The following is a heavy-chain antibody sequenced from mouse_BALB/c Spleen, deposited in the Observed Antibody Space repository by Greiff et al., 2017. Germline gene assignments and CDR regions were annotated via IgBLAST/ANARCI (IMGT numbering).Heavy chain of an antibody. CDR3: AITTVYYYAMDY. D-gene: IGHD1-1*01. CDR2: IDPANGNT. Sequence: VQLQQSGAELVKPGASVKLSCTASGFNIKDTYMHWVKQRPEQGLEWIGRIDPANGNTKYDPKFQGKATITADTSSNTAYLQLSSLTSEDTAVYYCAITTVYYYAMDYWGQGTSGTVSS. J-gene: IGHJ4*01. V-gene: IGHV14-3*02. CDR1: GFNIKDTY.